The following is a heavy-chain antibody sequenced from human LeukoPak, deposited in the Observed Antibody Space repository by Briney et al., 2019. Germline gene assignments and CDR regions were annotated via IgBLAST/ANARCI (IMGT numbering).Heavy chain of an antibody. CDR2: ISWDGGST. CDR3: AKDNRHTMVRGSMFYNAFDI. V-gene: IGHV3-43*01. Sequence: PGGSLRLSCAASGFTFDDYTMHWVRQAPGKGLEWVSLISWDGGSTYYADSVKGRFTISRDNAKNSLYLQMNSLRAEDTALYYCAKDNRHTMVRGSMFYNAFDIWGQGTMVTVSS. D-gene: IGHD3-10*01. CDR1: GFTFDDYT. J-gene: IGHJ3*02.